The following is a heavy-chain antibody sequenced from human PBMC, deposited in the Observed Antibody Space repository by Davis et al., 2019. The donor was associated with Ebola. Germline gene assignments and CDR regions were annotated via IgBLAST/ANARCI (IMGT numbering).Heavy chain of an antibody. V-gene: IGHV3-23*01. CDR2: ISGSGGST. Sequence: PGGSLRLSCAASGFTFSSYAMSWVRQAPGKGLEWVSAISGSGGSTYYADSEQGRFTISRDNSKNTLYLQMNSLRAEDTAVYYCAKAEYDFWSGYDYWGQGTLVTVSS. CDR3: AKAEYDFWSGYDY. D-gene: IGHD3-3*01. J-gene: IGHJ4*02. CDR1: GFTFSSYA.